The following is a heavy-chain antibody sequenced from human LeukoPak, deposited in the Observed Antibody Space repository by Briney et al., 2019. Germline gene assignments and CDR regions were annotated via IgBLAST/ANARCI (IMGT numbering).Heavy chain of an antibody. CDR3: ARDLGSSPGFDY. CDR2: IYISGNT. V-gene: IGHV4-4*07. D-gene: IGHD6-6*01. J-gene: IGHJ4*02. Sequence: PSETLSLTCSVSGGSISNYYWNWIRQPAGKGLEWIGRIYISGNTNYNPSLKSRVTMSVDTSKNQFSLKVSSVTAADTAVYYCARDLGSSPGFDYWGQGTLVTVSS. CDR1: GGSISNYY.